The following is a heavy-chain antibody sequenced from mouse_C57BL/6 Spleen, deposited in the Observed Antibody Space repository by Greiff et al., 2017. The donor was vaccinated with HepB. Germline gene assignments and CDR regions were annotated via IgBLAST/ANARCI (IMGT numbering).Heavy chain of an antibody. J-gene: IGHJ2*01. D-gene: IGHD2-14*01. CDR1: GSTFTSYW. Sequence: QVHVKQPGAELVMPGASVKLSCKASGSTFTSYWMHWVKQRPGQGLEWIGEIDPSDSYTNYNQKFKGKYTLTVDKSSSTAYMHLSSLTSEDSSVYYCARGNWYENYWGQGTTLTVSS. V-gene: IGHV1-69*01. CDR3: ARGNWYENY. CDR2: IDPSDSYT.